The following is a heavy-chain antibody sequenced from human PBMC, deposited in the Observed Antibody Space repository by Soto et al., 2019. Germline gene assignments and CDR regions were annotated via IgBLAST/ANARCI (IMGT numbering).Heavy chain of an antibody. V-gene: IGHV4-59*08. Sequence: QVQLQESGPGLVKPSETLSLTCTVSGGSIRSYYGCWIRQHPGKGLQWIGYIYYTGTTSYNPYLSRTVTISVATSKTHISLRLSSVTAADTAIYYWAGLGGYFQAFDSWGQGTLVTVSS. CDR1: GGSIRSYY. J-gene: IGHJ4*02. CDR2: IYYTGTT. D-gene: IGHD3-22*01. CDR3: AGLGGYFQAFDS.